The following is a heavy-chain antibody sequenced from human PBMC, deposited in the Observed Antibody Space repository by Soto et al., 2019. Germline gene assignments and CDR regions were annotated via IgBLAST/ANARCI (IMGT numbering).Heavy chain of an antibody. CDR3: VRTLHSHWNVSPFDY. CDR1: GYTFTSYG. V-gene: IGHV1-18*01. Sequence: ASVKVSCKASGYTFTSYGISWVRQAPGQGLEWMGWISAYNGNTNYAQKLQGRVTMTTDTSTSTAYMELRSLRSDDTAVYYCVRTLHSHWNVSPFDYWGQGTLVTVSS. D-gene: IGHD1-1*01. CDR2: ISAYNGNT. J-gene: IGHJ4*02.